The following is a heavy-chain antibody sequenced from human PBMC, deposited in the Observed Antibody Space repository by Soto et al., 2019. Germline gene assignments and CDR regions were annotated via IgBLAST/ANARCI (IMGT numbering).Heavy chain of an antibody. Sequence: SETLSLTCAVSGGSISSGGYSWSWIRQPPGKGLEWIGYIYHSGSTYYNPSLKSRVTISVDNSKNTVSLQMNNLRPDDTAVYYCAKDPGEPRDPPLSNWFDPWGLGTLVTVSS. CDR1: GGSISSGGYS. J-gene: IGHJ5*02. CDR3: AKDPGEPRDPPLSNWFDP. D-gene: IGHD3-16*01. CDR2: IYHSGST. V-gene: IGHV4-30-2*02.